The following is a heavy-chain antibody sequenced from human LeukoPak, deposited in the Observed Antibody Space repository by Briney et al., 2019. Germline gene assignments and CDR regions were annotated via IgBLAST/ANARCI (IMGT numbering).Heavy chain of an antibody. Sequence: ASVKVSCKASGGTFSSYAISWVRQAPGQGLEWMGWINPNSGGTNYAQKFQGRVTMTRDTSISTAYMELSRLRSDDTAVYYCAREFFVVPAAFGGGWFDPWGQGTLVTVSS. V-gene: IGHV1-2*02. J-gene: IGHJ5*02. CDR2: INPNSGGT. D-gene: IGHD2-2*01. CDR3: AREFFVVPAAFGGGWFDP. CDR1: GGTFSSYA.